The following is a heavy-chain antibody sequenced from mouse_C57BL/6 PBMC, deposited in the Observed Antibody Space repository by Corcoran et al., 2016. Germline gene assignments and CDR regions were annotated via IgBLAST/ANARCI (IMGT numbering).Heavy chain of an antibody. V-gene: IGHV1-26*01. Sequence: EVQLQQSGPELVKPGASVKISCKASGYTFTDYYMNWVKQSHGKSLEWIGDINPNNGGTSYNQKFKGKATLTVDKSSSTAYMELRSLTSEDSAVYYCASYYDYDPAWFAYWGQGTLVTVSA. CDR3: ASYYDYDPAWFAY. D-gene: IGHD2-4*01. J-gene: IGHJ3*01. CDR1: GYTFTDYY. CDR2: INPNNGGT.